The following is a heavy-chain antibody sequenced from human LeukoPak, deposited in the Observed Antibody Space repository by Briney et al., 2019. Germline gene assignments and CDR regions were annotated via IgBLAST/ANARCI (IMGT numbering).Heavy chain of an antibody. Sequence: SETLSLTCTVSGGSINSGDYYWSWIRQPPGKGLEWIGYMYYSGTTHYNPSLKSRVTISVDTSNNQFPLSMSSVTAADTAVYHCARGPYIVVVPAANSWFDPWGQGTLVTVSS. V-gene: IGHV4-30-4*08. CDR3: ARGPYIVVVPAANSWFDP. J-gene: IGHJ5*02. CDR2: MYYSGTT. D-gene: IGHD2-2*01. CDR1: GGSINSGDYY.